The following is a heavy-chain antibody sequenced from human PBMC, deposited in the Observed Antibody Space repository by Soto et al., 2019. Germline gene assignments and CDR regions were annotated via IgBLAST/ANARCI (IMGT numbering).Heavy chain of an antibody. J-gene: IGHJ4*02. CDR3: AKAGFWSGYYSLVDY. CDR1: GFTFDDYA. Sequence: GGSLTLSCSASGFTFDDYAMHWVPQASGEGLEWVSGISWNSGSIGYADSVKGRFTISRDNAKNSLYLQMNSLRAEDTALYYCAKAGFWSGYYSLVDYWGQGTLVTVSS. V-gene: IGHV3-9*01. CDR2: ISWNSGSI. D-gene: IGHD3-3*01.